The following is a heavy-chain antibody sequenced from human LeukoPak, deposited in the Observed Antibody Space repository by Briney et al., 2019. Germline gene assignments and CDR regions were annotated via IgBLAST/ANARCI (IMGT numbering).Heavy chain of an antibody. D-gene: IGHD6-19*01. CDR1: GYTFTGYY. CDR3: ARADSSDEYYFGY. Sequence: ASVKVSCKASGYTFTGYYMHWVRQAPGQGLAWMGWINPNSGGTNYAQKFQGRVTMTRDTSISTAYMELSRLRSDDTAVYYCARADSSDEYYFGYWGQGTLVTVSS. V-gene: IGHV1-2*02. J-gene: IGHJ4*02. CDR2: INPNSGGT.